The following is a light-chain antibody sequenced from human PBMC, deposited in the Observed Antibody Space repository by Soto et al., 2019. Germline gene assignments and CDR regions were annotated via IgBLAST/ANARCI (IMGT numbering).Light chain of an antibody. V-gene: IGKV3-11*01. CDR1: QSVSSY. J-gene: IGKJ1*01. CDR2: DAA. CDR3: QQRSSWPWT. Sequence: EIVLTQSPATLSLSPGERATLSCRASQSVSSYLAWYQQKPGQAPRLLIYDAANGATGIPARIGGSGSGTDFTLTISSLEPEDFAVYYCQQRSSWPWTFGQGTKVEIK.